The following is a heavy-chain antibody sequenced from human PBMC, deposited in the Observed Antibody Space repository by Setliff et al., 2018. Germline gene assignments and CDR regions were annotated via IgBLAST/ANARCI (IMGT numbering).Heavy chain of an antibody. Sequence: SETLSLTCTVSDDSISSRRYYWGWFRQPAGKRLEWIGQIYTSWSTNYNPSFNSRVTISLDTSKNQFSLKLSSVTAADTAVYYCARGRAGHSGHWGQGTLVTVSS. CDR2: IYTSWST. D-gene: IGHD6-19*01. V-gene: IGHV4-61*09. CDR3: ARGRAGHSGH. CDR1: DDSISSRRYY. J-gene: IGHJ4*02.